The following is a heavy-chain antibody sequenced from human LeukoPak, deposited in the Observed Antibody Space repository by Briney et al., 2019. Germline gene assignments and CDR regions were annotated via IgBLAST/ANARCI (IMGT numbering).Heavy chain of an antibody. CDR1: GFTFSDYA. D-gene: IGHD3-10*01. V-gene: IGHV3-23*01. J-gene: IGHJ4*02. CDR3: AKADRGWGVISKD. Sequence: RGSLRLSCAASGFTFSDYAMSWVRQAPGKGLEWVSAIGGSSDFTYYAEYVKGRFTTSRDNPKETLYLQMNSLRAEDTAVYYCAKADRGWGVISKDWGQGTLVSVSS. CDR2: IGGSSDFT.